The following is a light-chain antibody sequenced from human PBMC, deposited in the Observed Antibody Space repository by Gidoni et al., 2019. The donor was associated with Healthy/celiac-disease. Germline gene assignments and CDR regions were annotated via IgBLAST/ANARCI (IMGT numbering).Light chain of an antibody. J-gene: IGLJ2*01. CDR2: QDS. Sequence: SYELTQPPSVSVSPGQTASITCSGDKLGDKYACWYQQKPGQSPVLVIYQDSKRPSGLPARFSGANSGNTATLTISGTQAMDEADYYCQAWDSSILFGGGTKLTVL. V-gene: IGLV3-1*01. CDR1: KLGDKY. CDR3: QAWDSSIL.